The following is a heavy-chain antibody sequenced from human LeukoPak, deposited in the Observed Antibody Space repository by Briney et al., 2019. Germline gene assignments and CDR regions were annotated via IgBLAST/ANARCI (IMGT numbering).Heavy chain of an antibody. V-gene: IGHV3-15*01. CDR1: GFTFSNAW. CDR3: ARGGPYYDFWSGYYPGNWFDP. J-gene: IGHJ5*02. Sequence: GGSLRLSCAASGFTFSNAWMSWVRQAPGKGLEWVGRIKSKTDGGTTDYAAPVKGRFTISRDDSKNTLYLQMNSLKTEDTAVYYCARGGPYYDFWSGYYPGNWFDPWGQGTLVTVSS. CDR2: IKSKTDGGTT. D-gene: IGHD3-3*01.